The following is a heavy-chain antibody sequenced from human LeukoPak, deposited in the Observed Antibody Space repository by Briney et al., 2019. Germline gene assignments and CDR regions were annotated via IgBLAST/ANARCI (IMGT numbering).Heavy chain of an antibody. Sequence: KPSETLSLTCTVSGGSISSSSYYWGWLRQPPWKGLEWFGGIYYSGSTYYNPSLKSRVTISVDTSKNQFSLKVGSVTAADTAVYYCARLPRITMVRGVYYYYYYMDVWGKGTTVTVSS. V-gene: IGHV4-39*01. CDR1: GGSISSSSYY. J-gene: IGHJ6*03. CDR2: IYYSGST. CDR3: ARLPRITMVRGVYYYYYYMDV. D-gene: IGHD3-10*01.